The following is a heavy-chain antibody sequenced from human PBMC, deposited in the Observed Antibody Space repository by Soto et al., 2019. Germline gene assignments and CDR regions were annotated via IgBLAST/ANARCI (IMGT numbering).Heavy chain of an antibody. CDR3: ARGGSGYYLRPRAFDI. V-gene: IGHV4-34*01. J-gene: IGHJ3*02. D-gene: IGHD3-22*01. Sequence: QVQLQQWGAGLLKPSETLSLTCAVYGGSFSGYYWSWIRQPPGKGLEWIGEINHSGSTNYNPSLKSRVTISVDTSKNQFSLKLSSVTAADTAVYYCARGGSGYYLRPRAFDIWGQGKMVTVSS. CDR2: INHSGST. CDR1: GGSFSGYY.